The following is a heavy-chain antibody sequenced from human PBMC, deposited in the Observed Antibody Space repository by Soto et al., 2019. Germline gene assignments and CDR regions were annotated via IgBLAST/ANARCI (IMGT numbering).Heavy chain of an antibody. CDR1: GGSISSGGYY. CDR3: ARSSTSASYFDY. J-gene: IGHJ4*02. CDR2: IYYSGST. D-gene: IGHD2-2*01. V-gene: IGHV4-31*03. Sequence: SETLSLTCTVSGGSISSGGYYWSWIRQHPGKGLEWIGYIYYSGSTYYNTSLKSRVTISVDTSKNQFSLKLSSVTAADTAVYYCARSSTSASYFDYWGQGTLVTVSS.